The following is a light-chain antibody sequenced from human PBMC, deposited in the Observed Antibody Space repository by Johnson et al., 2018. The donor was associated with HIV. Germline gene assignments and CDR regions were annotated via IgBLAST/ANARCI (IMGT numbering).Light chain of an antibody. CDR2: DTD. CDR1: SSNIGNNS. J-gene: IGLJ1*01. Sequence: QSVLTQPPSVSAAPGQKVTISCSGSSSNIGNNSVSWCQRLPGTAPKLLIHDTDERPPGIPDRFSGPKYGPSATLGITGRQTGDEADYYCGTWDSSLSASYVFGTGTKVTVL. V-gene: IGLV1-51*01. CDR3: GTWDSSLSASYV.